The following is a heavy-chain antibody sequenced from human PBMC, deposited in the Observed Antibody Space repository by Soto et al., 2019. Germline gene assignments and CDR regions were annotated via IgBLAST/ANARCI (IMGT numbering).Heavy chain of an antibody. CDR3: ARGGSSWSAEYYQH. CDR2: ISGYNGNT. Sequence: QVRLVQSGTEVKKPGASVKVSCKSSGYIFTNYGITGVRQAPGQGPEWMGWISGYNGNTKYAQTVQGRVTMTTDTSTRTAYMELRSLRFDDTAVYYCARGGSSWSAEYYQHWGQGTLVVVSS. CDR1: GYIFTNYG. D-gene: IGHD6-13*01. J-gene: IGHJ1*01. V-gene: IGHV1-18*01.